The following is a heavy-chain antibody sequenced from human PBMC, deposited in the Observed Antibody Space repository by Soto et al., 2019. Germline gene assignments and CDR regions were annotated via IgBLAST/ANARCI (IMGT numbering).Heavy chain of an antibody. D-gene: IGHD6-6*01. V-gene: IGHV3-23*01. J-gene: IGHJ6*02. Sequence: GGSLRLSCAASGFTFSSYAMSWVRQAPGKGLEWVSAISGSGGSTYYADSVKGRFTISRDNSKNTLYLQMNSLRAEDTAVYYCAKDHSSSSRRRYYYGMDVWGQGTTVTVSS. CDR1: GFTFSSYA. CDR2: ISGSGGST. CDR3: AKDHSSSSRRRYYYGMDV.